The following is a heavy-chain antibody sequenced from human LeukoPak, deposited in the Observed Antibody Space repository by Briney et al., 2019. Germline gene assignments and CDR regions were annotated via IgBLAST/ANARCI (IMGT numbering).Heavy chain of an antibody. CDR1: GGSISSSSYY. Sequence: SETLSLTCTVSGGSISSSSYYWDWIRQPPGKGLEWIGTIFYSGTTSYSPSLKSRVTISVDTSRNQFSLKLNSVTAANTAIYYCARRRIAAIDYWGQGTLVTVSS. CDR2: IFYSGTT. V-gene: IGHV4-39*01. J-gene: IGHJ4*02. CDR3: ARRRIAAIDY. D-gene: IGHD6-13*01.